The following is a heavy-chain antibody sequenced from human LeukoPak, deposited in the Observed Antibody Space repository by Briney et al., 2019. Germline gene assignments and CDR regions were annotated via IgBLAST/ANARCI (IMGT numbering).Heavy chain of an antibody. CDR3: AKDPAWNLGAMDV. D-gene: IGHD3-16*01. J-gene: IGHJ6*02. CDR1: GFTFSSYS. CDR2: VSDSGGIT. Sequence: GGSLRLSCAASGFTFSSYSMSWVRQAPGKGLEWVSLVSDSGGITHYADSVKGRFTISRDNSKNTMYLQMNSLRAEDKAIYYCAKDPAWNLGAMDVWGQGTTVTVSS. V-gene: IGHV3-23*01.